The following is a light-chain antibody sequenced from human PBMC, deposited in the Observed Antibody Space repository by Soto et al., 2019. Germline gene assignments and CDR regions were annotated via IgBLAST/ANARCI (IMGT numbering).Light chain of an antibody. CDR2: EVS. CDR3: SSYTSSSTRV. V-gene: IGLV2-14*03. Sequence: QSALTQPASVSGSPGESITISCTGTSSDVGAYDYVSWYQQHPDKAPKLIIYEVSHRPSGVSNRFSGSKSVNTATLTISGLQAEDEADYYCSSYTSSSTRVFGTGTKLTFL. J-gene: IGLJ1*01. CDR1: SSDVGAYDY.